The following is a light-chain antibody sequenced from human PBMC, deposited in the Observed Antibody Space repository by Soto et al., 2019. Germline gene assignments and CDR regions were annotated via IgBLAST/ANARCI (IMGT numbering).Light chain of an antibody. CDR2: TNN. V-gene: IGLV1-40*01. Sequence: QSVLTQPPSVSGAPGQRVTISCTGSNSNIGAGYDVHWYLQLPGTAPKLLVYTNNNRPSGVPDRFSGSKSGTSASLAITGLQAEDEADYYCSSYADSNNYVFGSGTQVTVL. J-gene: IGLJ1*01. CDR1: NSNIGAGYD. CDR3: SSYADSNNYV.